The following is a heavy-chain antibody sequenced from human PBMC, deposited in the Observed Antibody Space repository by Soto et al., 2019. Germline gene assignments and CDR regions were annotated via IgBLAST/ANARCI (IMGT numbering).Heavy chain of an antibody. V-gene: IGHV1-3*01. CDR2: INAGNGNT. CDR1: GYTFTSYA. J-gene: IGHJ4*02. CDR3: ARDFSWFGELIASDY. D-gene: IGHD3-10*01. Sequence: QVQLVQSGAEVKKPGASVKVSCKASGYTFTSYAMHWVRQAPGQRLEWMGWINAGNGNTKYSQKFQGRVTITRDTSASIAYMELSSLRSEDTAVYYCARDFSWFGELIASDYWGQGTLVTVSS.